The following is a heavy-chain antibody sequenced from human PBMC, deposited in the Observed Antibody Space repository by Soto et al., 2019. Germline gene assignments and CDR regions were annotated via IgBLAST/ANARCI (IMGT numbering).Heavy chain of an antibody. CDR3: AKDFLWFGEFSSFDY. V-gene: IGHV3-23*01. CDR1: GFTFSSYA. Sequence: PGGSLRLSCAASGFTFSSYAMSWVRQAPGKGLEWVSAISGSGGSTYYADSVKGRFTISRDNSKNTLYLQMNGLRAEDTAVYYCAKDFLWFGEFSSFDYWGQGTLVTVSS. D-gene: IGHD3-10*01. CDR2: ISGSGGST. J-gene: IGHJ4*02.